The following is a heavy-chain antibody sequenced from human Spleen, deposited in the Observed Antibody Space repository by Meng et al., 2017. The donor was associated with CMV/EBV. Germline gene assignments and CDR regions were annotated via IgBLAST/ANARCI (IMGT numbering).Heavy chain of an antibody. D-gene: IGHD6-19*01. CDR1: GYSIIDRY. Sequence: CKASGYSIIDRYRHWVRQAPGRGLEWMGRINPRNSNTYHPRKFQGRVSIKRETSISTAFMEVRSLTSDDTALYYCTREAGTGAYFDYWGQGALVTVSS. CDR2: INPRNSNT. J-gene: IGHJ4*02. V-gene: IGHV1-2*02. CDR3: TREAGTGAYFDY.